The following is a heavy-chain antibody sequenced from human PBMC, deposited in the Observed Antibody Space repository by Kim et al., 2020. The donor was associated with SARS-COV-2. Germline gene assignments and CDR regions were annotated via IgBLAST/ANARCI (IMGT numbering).Heavy chain of an antibody. Sequence: SETLSLTCTVSGGSISSSSYYWGWIRQPPGKGLEWIGSIYYSGSTYYNPSLKSRVTISVDTSKNQFSLKLSSVTAADTAVYYCARTPYYYDSSGYLYYFDYWGQGTLVTVSS. CDR2: IYYSGST. V-gene: IGHV4-39*01. CDR1: GGSISSSSYY. CDR3: ARTPYYYDSSGYLYYFDY. D-gene: IGHD3-22*01. J-gene: IGHJ4*02.